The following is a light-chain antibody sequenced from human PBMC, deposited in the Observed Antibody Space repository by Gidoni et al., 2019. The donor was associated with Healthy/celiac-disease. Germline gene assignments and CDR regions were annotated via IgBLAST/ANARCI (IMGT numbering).Light chain of an antibody. J-gene: IGKJ3*01. CDR1: QSVSSY. V-gene: IGKV3-11*01. CDR3: QQRSNWPPFT. Sequence: ELVLTQSPATLSLSPGERATHSCRASQSVSSYLAWYQQKPGQAPRLLIYDASNSAPGSPASFSGRGSGTDVTLTISSLEPEDFSVYYCQQRSNWPPFTFGPGTKVDIK. CDR2: DAS.